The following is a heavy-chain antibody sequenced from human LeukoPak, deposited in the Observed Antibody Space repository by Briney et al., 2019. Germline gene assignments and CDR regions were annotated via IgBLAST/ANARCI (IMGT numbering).Heavy chain of an antibody. CDR1: GGTFSSYA. D-gene: IGHD2-2*01. CDR3: ARGRSPDQLPHTYFDY. CDR2: IIPIFGTA. J-gene: IGHJ4*02. V-gene: IGHV1-69*01. Sequence: ASVKVSXKASGGTFSSYAISWVRQAPGQGLEWMGGIIPIFGTANYAQKFQGRVTITADESTSTAYMELSSLRSEDTAVYYCARGRSPDQLPHTYFDYWGQGTLVTVSS.